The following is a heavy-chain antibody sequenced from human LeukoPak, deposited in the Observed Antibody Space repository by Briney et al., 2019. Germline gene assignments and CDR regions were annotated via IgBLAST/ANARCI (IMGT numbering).Heavy chain of an antibody. D-gene: IGHD3-10*01. J-gene: IGHJ4*02. V-gene: IGHV4-59*08. CDR3: ARTYYFGSGSYHFDY. CDR2: IYSSGST. CDR1: DDSISSYY. Sequence: PSETLSLTCTVSDDSISSYYWSWIRQPPGKGLEWIGYIYSSGSTNYNPSLKSRVTISVDTSKNQFSLKLTSVTAADTAVYYCARTYYFGSGSYHFDYWGQGTLVTVSS.